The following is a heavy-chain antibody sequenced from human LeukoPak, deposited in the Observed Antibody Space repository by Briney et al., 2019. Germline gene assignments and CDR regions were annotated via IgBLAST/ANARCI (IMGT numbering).Heavy chain of an antibody. CDR1: GGSISSATYY. J-gene: IGHJ4*02. D-gene: IGHD3-22*01. Sequence: SETLSLTCNVSGGSISSATYYWGWIRQPPGKGLEWIGSVYYSGSTYYNPSLKSRVTISLDTSENQFSVKLNSVTAADTAITVPVVITPGGDYWGQGTLVTVSS. CDR2: VYYSGST. V-gene: IGHV4-39*01. CDR3: VVITPGGDY.